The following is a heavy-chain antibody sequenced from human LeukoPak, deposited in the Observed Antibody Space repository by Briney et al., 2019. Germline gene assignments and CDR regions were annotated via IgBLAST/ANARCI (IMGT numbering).Heavy chain of an antibody. D-gene: IGHD2-15*01. CDR2: IHPDGGVK. CDR1: GLTFGSYW. J-gene: IGHJ4*02. Sequence: QPGGSPRLSCAASGLTFGSYWMSWVRQAPGKGLEWVANIHPDGGVKNYVDSVKGRFTISRDNAANSLYLQVHSLRAEDTAVYYCASTFPYCSGGTCALGGQGTLVTVSS. CDR3: ASTFPYCSGGTCAL. V-gene: IGHV3-7*01.